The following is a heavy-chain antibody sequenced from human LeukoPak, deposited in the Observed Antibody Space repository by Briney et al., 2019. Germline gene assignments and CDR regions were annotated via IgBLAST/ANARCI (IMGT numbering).Heavy chain of an antibody. CDR2: ITGTT. CDR1: GFTFSSYA. V-gene: IGHV3-69-1*01. D-gene: IGHD6-13*01. CDR3: ARSSSWYPHDAFDI. Sequence: GGSLRLSCAASGFTFSSYAMSWVRQAPGKGLQWVSTITGTTHYADSVKGRFTISRDNAKNSLYLQMNSLRAEDTAVYYCARSSSWYPHDAFDIWGQGTMVTVSS. J-gene: IGHJ3*02.